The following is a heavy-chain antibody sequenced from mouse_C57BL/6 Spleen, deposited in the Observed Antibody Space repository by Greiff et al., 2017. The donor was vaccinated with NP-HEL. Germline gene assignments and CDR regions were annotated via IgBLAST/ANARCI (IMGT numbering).Heavy chain of an antibody. CDR1: GYTFTNYW. Sequence: QVQLKESGAELVRPGTSVKMSCKASGYTFTNYWIGWAKQRPGHGLEWIGDIYPGGGYTNYNEKFKGKATLTADKSSSTAYMQFSSLTSDDSAIDYCARLYYGSSPYFDYWGQGTTLTVSS. V-gene: IGHV1-63*01. D-gene: IGHD1-1*01. CDR2: IYPGGGYT. CDR3: ARLYYGSSPYFDY. J-gene: IGHJ2*01.